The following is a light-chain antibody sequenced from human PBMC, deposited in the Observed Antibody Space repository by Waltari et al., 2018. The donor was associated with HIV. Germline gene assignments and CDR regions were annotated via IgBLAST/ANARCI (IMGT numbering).Light chain of an antibody. CDR1: ELGDKY. V-gene: IGLV3-1*01. J-gene: IGLJ2*01. CDR2: QDS. CDR3: QAWDNRAEDYVV. Sequence: SYELTQPPSVSVSPGQTASITCSGDELGDKYACWYQQKPGLSPVLVIYQDSKRPSGIPERFSGSTSGNTATLTISGTQAMDGADYYCQAWDNRAEDYVVFGGGTKLTVL.